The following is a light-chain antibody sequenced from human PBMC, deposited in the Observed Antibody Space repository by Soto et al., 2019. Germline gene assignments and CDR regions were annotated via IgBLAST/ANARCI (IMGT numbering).Light chain of an antibody. J-gene: IGKJ3*01. CDR2: GAS. CDR3: QHYGNSPPSVT. CDR1: QSISSDY. V-gene: IGKV3-20*01. Sequence: EIVLTQSPGTLSLSPGERATLSCRASQSISSDYLVWYQQKPGQAPRLLIYGASSRATGIPDRFSGGGSGTDFTLTINRLEPEDFAVYYCQHYGNSPPSVTFGPGTKVDIK.